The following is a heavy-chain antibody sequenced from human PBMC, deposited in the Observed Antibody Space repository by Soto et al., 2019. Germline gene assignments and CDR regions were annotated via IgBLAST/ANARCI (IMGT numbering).Heavy chain of an antibody. CDR2: ISYDGSNK. J-gene: IGHJ3*02. Sequence: GGSLRLSCAASGSTFSSYAMHWVRQAPGKGLEWVAVISYDGSNKYYADSVKGRFTISRDNSKNTLYLQMNSLRAEDTAVYYCARDRHNYYYDSSGYYPMGAFDIWGQGTMVTVSS. D-gene: IGHD3-22*01. CDR1: GSTFSSYA. V-gene: IGHV3-30-3*01. CDR3: ARDRHNYYYDSSGYYPMGAFDI.